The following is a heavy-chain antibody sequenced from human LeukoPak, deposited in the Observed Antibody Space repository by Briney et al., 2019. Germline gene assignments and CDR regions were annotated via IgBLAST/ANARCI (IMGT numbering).Heavy chain of an antibody. CDR1: GFTFSSYG. CDR3: AKPYYYGSRSYMDY. Sequence: PGGSLRLSCAASGFTFSSYGMHWVRQAPGKGLEWVAVISYDGSTTYYADFVRRCFTISRDNTKNKLYLQMNSLRAEDAAVYYCAKPYYYGSRSYMDYWGQGTLVTVSS. CDR2: ISYDGSTT. D-gene: IGHD3-10*01. V-gene: IGHV3-30*18. J-gene: IGHJ4*02.